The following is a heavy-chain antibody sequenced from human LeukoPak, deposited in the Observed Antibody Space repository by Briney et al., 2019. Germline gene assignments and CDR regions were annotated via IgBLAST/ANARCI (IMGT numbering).Heavy chain of an antibody. Sequence: ASVKVSCKASGYTFTNYGISWVRQAPGQGLEWMGWISAYNGNTNYAQKVQGRVTMTTDTSTRIAYMELRSLRSDDTAVYYCARVLLGSGSYTPFDVWRYYYYYYMDVWGKGTTVTVSS. J-gene: IGHJ6*03. D-gene: IGHD3-10*01. CDR2: ISAYNGNT. CDR3: ARVLLGSGSYTPFDVWRYYYYYYMDV. CDR1: GYTFTNYG. V-gene: IGHV1-18*01.